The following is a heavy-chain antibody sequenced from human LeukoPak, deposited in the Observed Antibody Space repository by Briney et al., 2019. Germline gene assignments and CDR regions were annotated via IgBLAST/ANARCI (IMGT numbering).Heavy chain of an antibody. J-gene: IGHJ4*02. CDR1: GYTITVYY. V-gene: IGHV1-2*02. Sequence: ASVMVSCKASGYTITVYYIHWVRQAPGQGLEWMGWINPNSGDTNYAQKFQGRVTVTRDTSISTAFMELNRLTSDDTAVYYCAREGAGGSWAGYWGQGTLVTVSS. D-gene: IGHD1-26*01. CDR2: INPNSGDT. CDR3: AREGAGGSWAGY.